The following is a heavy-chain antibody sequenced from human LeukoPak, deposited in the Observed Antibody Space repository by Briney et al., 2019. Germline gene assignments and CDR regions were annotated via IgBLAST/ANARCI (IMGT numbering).Heavy chain of an antibody. J-gene: IGHJ4*01. CDR3: ATGDYGDYVDY. D-gene: IGHD4-17*01. V-gene: IGHV3-74*01. CDR2: INSDVSST. Sequence: GGSLRLSCAASGFTFSSYWMHWVRQAPGKGLVWVSRINSDVSSTSYADSVKGRFTISRDNAKNTLYLQMNSLRAEDTAVYYCATGDYGDYVDYWGHGTLVTVSS. CDR1: GFTFSSYW.